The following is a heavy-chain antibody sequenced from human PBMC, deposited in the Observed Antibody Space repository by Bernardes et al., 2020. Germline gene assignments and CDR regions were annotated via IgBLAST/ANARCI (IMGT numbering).Heavy chain of an antibody. CDR3: ARKLSGGPIDF. V-gene: IGHV4-59*01. CDR1: GGSINTDY. D-gene: IGHD3-10*01. Sequence: SETLSLTCTVSGGSINTDYWTWIRQPPGKTLEWIGYIYYTGTTNYNPSLKSRVTLSIDTSKNQFSLKLNSVTAADTAVYYCARKLSGGPIDFWGQGTLVTVSS. J-gene: IGHJ4*02. CDR2: IYYTGTT.